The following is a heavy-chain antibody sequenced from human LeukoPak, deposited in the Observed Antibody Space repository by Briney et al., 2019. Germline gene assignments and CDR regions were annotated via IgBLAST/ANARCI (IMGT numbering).Heavy chain of an antibody. CDR2: IIPIFGTA. CDR3: ARAPEDPYCSGGSCYSDGWFDP. D-gene: IGHD2-15*01. CDR1: GGTFSSYA. V-gene: IGHV1-69*13. Sequence: ASVKVSCKASGGTFSSYAISWVRQAPGQGLEWMGGIIPIFGTANYAQKFQGRVTITADESTSTAYMELSSLRSEDTAVYYCARAPEDPYCSGGSCYSDGWFDPWGQGTLVTVSS. J-gene: IGHJ5*02.